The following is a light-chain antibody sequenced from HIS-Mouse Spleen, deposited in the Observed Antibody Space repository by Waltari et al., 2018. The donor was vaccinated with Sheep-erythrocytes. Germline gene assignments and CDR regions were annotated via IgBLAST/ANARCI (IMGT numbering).Light chain of an antibody. Sequence: QSALTQPASVSGSPGQSITISCTGTSSDVGGYNYVSWYQQHPGKAPKPMIYDVINRPSGVSNRFSGSKSGTTASLTISGLQAEDEADYYCSSYTSSSTWVFGGGTKLTVL. CDR1: SSDVGGYNY. CDR3: SSYTSSSTWV. CDR2: DVI. J-gene: IGLJ3*02. V-gene: IGLV2-14*03.